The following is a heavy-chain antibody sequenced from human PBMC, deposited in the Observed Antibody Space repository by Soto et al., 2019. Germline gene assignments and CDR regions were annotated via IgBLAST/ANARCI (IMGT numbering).Heavy chain of an antibody. CDR1: GGTFSSYA. CDR3: ASHEYSSSELDSSGQT. D-gene: IGHD6-6*01. J-gene: IGHJ4*02. V-gene: IGHV1-69*06. CDR2: IIPIFGTA. Sequence: QVQLVQSGAEVKKPGSSVKVSCKASGGTFSSYAISWVRQAPGQGLEWMGGIIPIFGTANYAQKFQGRVTITADKATSTAYRELSSLRSEDTAVYYCASHEYSSSELDSSGQTWGQGTLVTVSS.